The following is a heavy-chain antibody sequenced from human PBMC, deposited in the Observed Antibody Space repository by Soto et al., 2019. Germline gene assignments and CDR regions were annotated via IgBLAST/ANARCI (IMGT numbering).Heavy chain of an antibody. CDR3: ARDHWKQWLGYLDY. CDR2: ISHDGRNK. J-gene: IGHJ4*02. Sequence: QVQLVESGGGVVQPGRSLRLSCAVSGFSFSDHVMHWVRQAPGKGLEWVAVISHDGRNKRYGDTVRGRITISRDNSKNTVYLEMNSLTVDDTGIYYCARDHWKQWLGYLDYWGQGALVTVSS. CDR1: GFSFSDHV. V-gene: IGHV3-30*03. D-gene: IGHD6-19*01.